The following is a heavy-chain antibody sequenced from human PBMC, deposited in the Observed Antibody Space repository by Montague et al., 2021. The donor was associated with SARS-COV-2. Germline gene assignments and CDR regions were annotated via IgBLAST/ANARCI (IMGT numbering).Heavy chain of an antibody. D-gene: IGHD6-6*01. V-gene: IGHV3-23*01. Sequence: SLRLSCAASGFTFSSYALSWVRRAPGKGPEWVSAISGSGGSTYFSDSVKGRFTISRDNSKNTLYLQMHSLRAEDTAVYYCARYSSSSTTPFDYWGQGTLVTVSS. CDR1: GFTFSSYA. J-gene: IGHJ4*02. CDR3: ARYSSSSTTPFDY. CDR2: ISGSGGST.